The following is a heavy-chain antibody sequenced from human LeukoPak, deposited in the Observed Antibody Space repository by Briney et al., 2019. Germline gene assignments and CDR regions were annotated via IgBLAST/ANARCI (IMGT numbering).Heavy chain of an antibody. V-gene: IGHV4-31*03. CDR3: ARAQVVIPAAQINWFDP. CDR1: GGSISSGGYY. D-gene: IGHD2-2*01. CDR2: IHYSGST. J-gene: IGHJ5*02. Sequence: PSETLSLTCSVSGGSISSGGYYWNWIRQHPGKGLEWIGYIHYSGSTYYNPSLKSRVTISLDTSKNQFSLKLSSVTAADTAVYYCARAQVVIPAAQINWFDPWGQGTLVTVSS.